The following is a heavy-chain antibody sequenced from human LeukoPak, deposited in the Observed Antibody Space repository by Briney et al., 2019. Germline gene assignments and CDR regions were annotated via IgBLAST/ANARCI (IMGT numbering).Heavy chain of an antibody. CDR1: GGSISSYY. Sequence: PSETLSLTCTVSGGSISSYYWSWIRQPAGKGLKWIGRIYTSGSTNYNPSLKSRVTMSVDTSKNQFSLKLSSVTAADTAVYYCARAAAAGTIFDYWGQGTLVTVSS. CDR2: IYTSGST. V-gene: IGHV4-4*07. D-gene: IGHD6-13*01. J-gene: IGHJ4*02. CDR3: ARAAAAGTIFDY.